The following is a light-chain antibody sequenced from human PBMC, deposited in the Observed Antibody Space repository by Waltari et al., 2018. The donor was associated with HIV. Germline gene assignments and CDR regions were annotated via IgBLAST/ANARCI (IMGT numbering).Light chain of an antibody. CDR1: NSNIGSTYD. Sequence: QSVLTQPPSVSGAPGQRVTISCTGSNSNIGSTYDVHWYQLLPGKAPKLLIYAKHNRPPGVPVRFSGSKSGASASLAITGLQAEDEADYSCQSYDSRLSAWVFGGGTKVTVL. CDR2: AKH. J-gene: IGLJ3*02. CDR3: QSYDSRLSAWV. V-gene: IGLV1-40*01.